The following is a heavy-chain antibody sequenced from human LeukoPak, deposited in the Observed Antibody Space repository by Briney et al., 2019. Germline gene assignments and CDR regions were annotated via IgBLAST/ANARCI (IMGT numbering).Heavy chain of an antibody. J-gene: IGHJ4*02. Sequence: GGSLRLSCAASGFTVSSNYMSWVRQAPGKGLEWVSVIYSGGSTYYADSVKGRFTISRDNSKNTMYLQMNSLRAEDTAVYYCAKAEAPYSGYDRFDYWGQGTLVTVSS. CDR1: GFTVSSNY. V-gene: IGHV3-66*01. D-gene: IGHD5-12*01. CDR2: IYSGGST. CDR3: AKAEAPYSGYDRFDY.